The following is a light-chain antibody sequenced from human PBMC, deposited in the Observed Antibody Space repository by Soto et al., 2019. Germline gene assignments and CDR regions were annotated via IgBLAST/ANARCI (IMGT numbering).Light chain of an antibody. CDR1: SSNIGSNY. Sequence: QSVLTQPPSASGTPGQRVTMSCSGSSSNIGSNYVYWYQQLPGTAPKLLIYRNNQRPSGVPDRFSGSKSGTSASLAISGLRSEDEADYYCAAWDDSLSGSYVFGTGTKLTVL. CDR3: AAWDDSLSGSYV. V-gene: IGLV1-47*01. CDR2: RNN. J-gene: IGLJ1*01.